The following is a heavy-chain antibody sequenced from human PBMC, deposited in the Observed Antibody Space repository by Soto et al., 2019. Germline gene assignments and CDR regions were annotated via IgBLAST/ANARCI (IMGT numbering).Heavy chain of an antibody. D-gene: IGHD1-26*01. CDR1: GFTFSTFS. CDR3: ARDLAWAFDS. CDR2: IGGSGGSI. Sequence: EVQLVESGGGLVQTGGSLRLSCAASGFTFSTFSMNWVRQAPGKELEWLSYIGGSGGSISYADSVKGRFTISRDNGKNTLYLQMSSLRDEDTAVYYCARDLAWAFDSWGQGALVTVSS. J-gene: IGHJ4*02. V-gene: IGHV3-48*02.